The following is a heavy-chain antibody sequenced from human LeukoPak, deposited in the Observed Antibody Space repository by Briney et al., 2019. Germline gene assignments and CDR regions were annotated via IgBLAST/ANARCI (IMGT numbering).Heavy chain of an antibody. CDR1: GFTFSGSA. CDR3: TRDSGTYNWFDP. Sequence: PGGSLRLSCAASGFTFSGSAIHWVRQSSGKGLEWVGQIDKKDKGYATATAYAASVKGRLTISREDSKNTGYLQMKSLKTEDTALYYCTRDSGTYNWFDPWGQGTLVTVSS. D-gene: IGHD1-26*01. J-gene: IGHJ5*02. CDR2: IDKKDKGYATAT. V-gene: IGHV3-73*01.